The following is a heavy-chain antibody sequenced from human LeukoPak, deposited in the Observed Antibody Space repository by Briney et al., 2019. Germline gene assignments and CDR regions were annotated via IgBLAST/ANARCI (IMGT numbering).Heavy chain of an antibody. CDR1: GYTFTSYG. Sequence: GASVKVSCKASGYTFTSYGISWVRQAPGQGLEWMGWISAYNGNTNYAQKLQGRVTMTTDTSTSTAYMELRSLRSDDTAVYYCAREGPFSGAYNSSPDYWGQGTLVTVSS. J-gene: IGHJ4*02. CDR2: ISAYNGNT. V-gene: IGHV1-18*01. CDR3: AREGPFSGAYNSSPDY. D-gene: IGHD6-6*01.